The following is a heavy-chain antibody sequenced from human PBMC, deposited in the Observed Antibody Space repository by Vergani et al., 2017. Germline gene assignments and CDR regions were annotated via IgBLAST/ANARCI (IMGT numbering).Heavy chain of an antibody. CDR3: ATRCPKPYYYDSSGLTTTFPPLYYYYYMDV. J-gene: IGHJ6*03. CDR2: ISYDGSNK. Sequence: QVQLVESGGGVVQPGRSLRLSCAASGFTFSSYGMHWVRQAPGKGLEWVAVISYDGSNKYYADSVKGRFTISRDNSKNTLYLQMNSLRAEDTAVYYCATRCPKPYYYDSSGLTTTFPPLYYYYYMDVWGKGTTVTVSS. D-gene: IGHD3-22*01. CDR1: GFTFSSYG. V-gene: IGHV3-30*03.